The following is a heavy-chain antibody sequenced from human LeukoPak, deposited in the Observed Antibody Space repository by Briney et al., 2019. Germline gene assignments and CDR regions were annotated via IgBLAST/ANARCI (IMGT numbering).Heavy chain of an antibody. CDR3: ARYGPHDSSGYYLSYFDY. V-gene: IGHV1-2*02. CDR1: GYTFTSYA. CDR2: INPNSGGT. Sequence: ASVKVSCKASGYTFTSYAMHWVRQAPGQRLEWMGWINPNSGGTNYAQKFQGRVTMTRDTSISTAYMELGRLRSVDTAVYYCARYGPHDSSGYYLSYFDYWGQGTLVTVSS. J-gene: IGHJ4*02. D-gene: IGHD3-22*01.